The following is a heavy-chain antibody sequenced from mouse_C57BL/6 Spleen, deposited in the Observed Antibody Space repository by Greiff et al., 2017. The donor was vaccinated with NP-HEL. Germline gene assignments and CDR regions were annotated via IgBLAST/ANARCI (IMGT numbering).Heavy chain of an antibody. J-gene: IGHJ3*01. CDR1: GYTFTSYW. CDR3: TRGDYYGSSPWFAY. CDR2: IYPGNSDN. Sequence: VQLQQSGTVLARPGASVKMSCKTSGYTFTSYWMHWVKQRPGQGLEWIGAIYPGNSDNSYNQKFKGKAKLTAGTSASTAYMELSSLTNEDSAVYYCTRGDYYGSSPWFAYWGQVTLVTVSA. V-gene: IGHV1-5*01. D-gene: IGHD1-1*01.